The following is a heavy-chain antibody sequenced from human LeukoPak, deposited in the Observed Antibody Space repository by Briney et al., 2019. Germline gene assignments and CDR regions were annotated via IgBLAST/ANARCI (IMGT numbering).Heavy chain of an antibody. J-gene: IGHJ6*04. CDR1: GYTFTSYG. CDR3: ARVTGPRYCSSTIGPCYYYYGMDV. CDR2: ISAYNGNT. D-gene: IGHD2-2*01. V-gene: IGHV1-18*01. Sequence: ASVKVSCKASGYTFTSYGISWVRQAPGQGLEWMGWISAYNGNTNYAQKFQGRVTIIADESTSTAYMELSSLRSEDTAVYYCARVTGPRYCSSTIGPCYYYYGMDVWGKGTTVTVSS.